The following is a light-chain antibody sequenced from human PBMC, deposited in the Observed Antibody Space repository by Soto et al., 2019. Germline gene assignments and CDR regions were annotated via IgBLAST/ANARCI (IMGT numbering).Light chain of an antibody. J-gene: IGKJ5*01. CDR2: AAS. V-gene: IGKV1-8*01. CDR1: QGISSY. CDR3: QQYNNWPSIT. Sequence: AIRMTQSPSSFSASTGDRVTMACRASQGISSYLAWYQQKPGKAPKLLIYAASTLQSGVPARFSGSGSGTEFTLTISSLQSEDFAVYYCQQYNNWPSITFGQGTRLEI.